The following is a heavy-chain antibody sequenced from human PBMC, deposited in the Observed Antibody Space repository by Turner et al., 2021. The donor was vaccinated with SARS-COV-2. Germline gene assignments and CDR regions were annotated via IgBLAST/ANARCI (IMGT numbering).Heavy chain of an antibody. J-gene: IGHJ3*02. D-gene: IGHD1-26*01. CDR1: GGSISSSTYY. CDR2: IYYSGLT. V-gene: IGHV4-39*01. Sequence: QLQLQESGPGLVKPSETLSLTCTVSGGSISSSTYYWGWIRQPPGKGLEWIGSIYYSGLTYYNASLKSRLTISGDTSKNQFSLKLSSVTAADTAVYYCPRQSEWELLVVLDAFDIWGQGTMVTVSS. CDR3: PRQSEWELLVVLDAFDI.